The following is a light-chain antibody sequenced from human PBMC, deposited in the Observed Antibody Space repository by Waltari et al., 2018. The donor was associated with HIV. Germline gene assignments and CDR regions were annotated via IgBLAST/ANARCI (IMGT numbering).Light chain of an antibody. CDR3: AAWDDSLNGHWV. CDR2: SDT. Sequence: QSVLTQPPSASWPPGQSVTMSCSGSSSDVGRNTVNWYQQPPGTAPKLLIFSDTQRPSGCPDRFSGSKSGTSASLAISGLQSEDERDYYCAAWDDSLNGHWVFGGGTRVTVL. CDR1: SSDVGRNT. V-gene: IGLV1-44*01. J-gene: IGLJ3*02.